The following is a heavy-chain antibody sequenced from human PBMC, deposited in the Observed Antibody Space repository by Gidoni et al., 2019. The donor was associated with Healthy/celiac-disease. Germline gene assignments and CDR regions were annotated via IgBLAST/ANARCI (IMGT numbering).Heavy chain of an antibody. CDR2: ISWNSGSI. CDR1: GFTFADYA. Sequence: EVQLVESGGGLVQPGRSLRLSCAASGFTFADYAMHWVRQAPGKGLEWVSGISWNSGSIGYADSVKGRFTISRDNAKNSLYLQMNSLRAEDTALYYCAKDGGDYDFWSGYNWFDPWGQGTLVTVSS. J-gene: IGHJ5*02. D-gene: IGHD3-3*01. CDR3: AKDGGDYDFWSGYNWFDP. V-gene: IGHV3-9*01.